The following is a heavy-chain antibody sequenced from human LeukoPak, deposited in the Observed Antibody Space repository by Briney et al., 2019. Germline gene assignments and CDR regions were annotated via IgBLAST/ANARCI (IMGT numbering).Heavy chain of an antibody. Sequence: SETLSLTCTVSGGSISNYYWSWIRQPPGKGLEWLGYIFYSGSTNYNPSLKSRVTISVDTSKNQFSLKLSSVTAADTAVYYCARSSGQLGLDYWGQGTLVTVSS. D-gene: IGHD6-6*01. J-gene: IGHJ4*02. CDR1: GGSISNYY. CDR3: ARSSGQLGLDY. CDR2: IFYSGST. V-gene: IGHV4-59*08.